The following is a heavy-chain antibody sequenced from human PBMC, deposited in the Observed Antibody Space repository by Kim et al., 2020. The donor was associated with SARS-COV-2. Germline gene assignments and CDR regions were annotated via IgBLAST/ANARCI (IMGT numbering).Heavy chain of an antibody. Sequence: SETLSLTCTVSGGSISTYYWSWIRQPPGKGLEWIGYIYYTGSTDYNPSLKSRVTISVDTSKNQFSLRLRSVTAADTAVYYWAGDPRVEVGYYYYYYGLDVWGQGTTVTVSS. V-gene: IGHV4-59*13. J-gene: IGHJ6*02. CDR2: IYYTGST. CDR3: AGDPRVEVGYYYYYYGLDV. D-gene: IGHD1-26*01. CDR1: GGSISTYY.